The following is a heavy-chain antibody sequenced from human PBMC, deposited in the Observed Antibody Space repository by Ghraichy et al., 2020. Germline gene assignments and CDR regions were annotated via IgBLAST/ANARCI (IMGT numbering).Heavy chain of an antibody. CDR3: TTGFGDFWSGYLPYYYYYYYMDV. D-gene: IGHD3-3*01. CDR1: GFTFSNAW. J-gene: IGHJ6*03. V-gene: IGHV3-15*01. CDR2: IKSKTDGGTT. Sequence: GGSLRLSCAASGFTFSNAWMSWVRQAPGKGLEWVGRIKSKTDGGTTDYAAPVKGRFTISRDDSKNTLYLQMNSLKTEDTAVYYCTTGFGDFWSGYLPYYYYYYYMDVWGKGTTVTVSS.